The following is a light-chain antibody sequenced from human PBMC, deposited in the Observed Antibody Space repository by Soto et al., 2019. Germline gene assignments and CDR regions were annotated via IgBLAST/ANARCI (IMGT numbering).Light chain of an antibody. Sequence: EIVLTQSPGTLSLSPGERATLSCRASQSVSSIYLAWYQQKPGQAPRLLINGASSKATGIPDRFSGSGSATDLSLTISSLEPEDFAVYHCQQYGDTPLTLRGGTKVEIK. CDR2: GAS. CDR1: QSVSSIY. V-gene: IGKV3-20*01. CDR3: QQYGDTPLT. J-gene: IGKJ4*01.